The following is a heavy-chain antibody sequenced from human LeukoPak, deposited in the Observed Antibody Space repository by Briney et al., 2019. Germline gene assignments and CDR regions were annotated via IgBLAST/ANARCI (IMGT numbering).Heavy chain of an antibody. CDR3: AKDMLVTMVRGVIEFPTDYYYGMDV. Sequence: PGGSLRLSCAASGFTFDDYAMHWVRQAPGKGLEWVSGISWNSGSIGYADSVKGRFTISRDNAKNSLYLRMNSLRAEDTALYYCAKDMLVTMVRGVIEFPTDYYYGMDVWGQGTTVTVSS. J-gene: IGHJ6*02. CDR1: GFTFDDYA. V-gene: IGHV3-9*01. D-gene: IGHD3-10*01. CDR2: ISWNSGSI.